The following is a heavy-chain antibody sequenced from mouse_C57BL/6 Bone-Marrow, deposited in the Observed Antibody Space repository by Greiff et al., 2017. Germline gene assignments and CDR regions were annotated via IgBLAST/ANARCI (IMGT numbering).Heavy chain of an antibody. CDR3: AKTGIYYGSSFSPFAY. J-gene: IGHJ3*01. Sequence: QVQLKESGPGLVQPSQSLSITCTVSGFSLTSYGVHWVRQSPGKGLEWLGVIWRGGSTDYNAAFMSRLSITKDNSKSQVFFKMNSLQADDTAIYYCAKTGIYYGSSFSPFAYWGQGTLVTVSA. V-gene: IGHV2-5*01. CDR1: GFSLTSYG. CDR2: IWRGGST. D-gene: IGHD1-1*01.